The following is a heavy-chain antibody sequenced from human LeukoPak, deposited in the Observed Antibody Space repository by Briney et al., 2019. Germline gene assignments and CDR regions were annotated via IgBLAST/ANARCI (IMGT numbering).Heavy chain of an antibody. CDR3: ARVDYGDFKGVDY. CDR1: GGSISSYY. Sequence: SETLSLTCTVSGGSISSYYWSWIRQPPGKGLEWIGYIYYSGSTNYNPSLKSRVTISVDTSKNQFSLKLSSVTAADTSVYYCARVDYGDFKGVDYWGQGTLVTVSS. CDR2: IYYSGST. D-gene: IGHD4-17*01. V-gene: IGHV4-59*12. J-gene: IGHJ4*02.